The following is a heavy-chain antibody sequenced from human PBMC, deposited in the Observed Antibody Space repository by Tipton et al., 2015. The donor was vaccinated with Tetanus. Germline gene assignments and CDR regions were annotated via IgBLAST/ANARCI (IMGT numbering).Heavy chain of an antibody. J-gene: IGHJ4*02. V-gene: IGHV3-21*01. Sequence: SLRLSCAASGFTFTDYSLIWVRQAPGKGLEWVSSLGTTSGYIFYADSVKGRFTISRDDAKNSLFLQMNSLRAEDTAVYYCVSGSALDYWGQGTLITVSS. CDR2: LGTTSGYI. D-gene: IGHD6-25*01. CDR1: GFTFTDYS. CDR3: VSGSALDY.